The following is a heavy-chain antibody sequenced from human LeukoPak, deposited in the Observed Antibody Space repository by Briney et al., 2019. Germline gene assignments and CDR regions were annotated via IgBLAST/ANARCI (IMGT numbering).Heavy chain of an antibody. CDR1: GYTFTVYY. D-gene: IGHD6-13*01. CDR2: INPSGGST. V-gene: IGHV1-46*01. CDR3: ARDLSSSWWFDP. Sequence: ASVTVSFKASGYTFTVYYMHWVRQAPGQGLEWMGIINPSGGSTSYAQKFQGRVTMTRDMSTSTVYMELSSLRSEDTAVYYCARDLSSSWWFDPWGQGTLVTVSS. J-gene: IGHJ5*02.